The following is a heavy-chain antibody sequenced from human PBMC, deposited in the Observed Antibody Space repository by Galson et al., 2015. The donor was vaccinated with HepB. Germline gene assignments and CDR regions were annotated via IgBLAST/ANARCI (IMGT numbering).Heavy chain of an antibody. CDR1: GYTFTGYY. V-gene: IGHV1-2*02. D-gene: IGHD5-12*01. Sequence: SVKVSCKASGYTFTGYYMHWVRQAPGQGLEWMGWINPNSGGTNYAQKFQGGVTMTEDTSTDTAYMELSSLRSEDTAVYYCATYRPLRGYSGYGYYFDYWGQGTLVTVSS. CDR2: INPNSGGT. J-gene: IGHJ4*02. CDR3: ATYRPLRGYSGYGYYFDY.